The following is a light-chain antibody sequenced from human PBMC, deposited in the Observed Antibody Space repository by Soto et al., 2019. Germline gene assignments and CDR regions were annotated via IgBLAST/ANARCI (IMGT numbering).Light chain of an antibody. V-gene: IGKV3-20*01. CDR1: QSVGNNY. J-gene: IGKJ4*01. Sequence: EIVLTQSPGTLSLSPGEGATLSCRASQSVGNNYLAWYQQKPGQAPRFLMYDASTRATGIPDRFSGSGSETDFTLTISRLESEEFAVYYCQQYGRTPLTFGGGTKVEIK. CDR3: QQYGRTPLT. CDR2: DAS.